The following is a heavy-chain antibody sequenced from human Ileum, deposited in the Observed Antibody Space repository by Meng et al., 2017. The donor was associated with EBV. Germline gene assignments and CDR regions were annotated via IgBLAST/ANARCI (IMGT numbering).Heavy chain of an antibody. CDR2: IYHSGST. J-gene: IGHJ5*02. V-gene: IGHV4-4*02. D-gene: IGHD3-16*01. Sequence: EPGPGRVKPSGTLSLTCAVSGGSIRSSNWWSWVRQPPGKGLEWIGEIYHSGSTNYNPSLKSRVTMSIDKSKNQFSLNLSSVTAADTAVYYCAREGFMITFGGVNQTTWGQGTLVTVSS. CDR1: GGSIRSSNW. CDR3: AREGFMITFGGVNQTT.